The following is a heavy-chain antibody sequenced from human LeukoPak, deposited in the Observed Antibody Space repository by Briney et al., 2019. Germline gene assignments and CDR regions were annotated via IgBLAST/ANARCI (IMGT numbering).Heavy chain of an antibody. J-gene: IGHJ4*02. CDR2: INPNSGDT. CDR3: VRDRHTVAVAATLDY. D-gene: IGHD6-19*01. CDR1: GYTFTGNY. V-gene: IGHV1-2*02. Sequence: ASVKVSCKPSGYTFTGNYMHWVQQAPRQGLEWMGWINPNSGDTKYAQNFQGRVTMTRDTSITTTYMELSSLRSDDTAVYYCVRDRHTVAVAATLDYWGQGTLVIASS.